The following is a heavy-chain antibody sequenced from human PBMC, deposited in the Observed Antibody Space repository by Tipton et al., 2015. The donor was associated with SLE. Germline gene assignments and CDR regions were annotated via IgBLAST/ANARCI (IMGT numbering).Heavy chain of an antibody. V-gene: IGHV3-66*03. D-gene: IGHD4-17*01. Sequence: SLRLSCAASGFTVSNNYMSWVRQAPGKGLEWVSVLYSCSSTYYADSVKGRFTISRDNAKNSLYLQMNSLRAEDTAVYYCAGDYGDHSIWGQGTLVTVSS. CDR2: LYSCSST. J-gene: IGHJ4*02. CDR3: AGDYGDHSI. CDR1: GFTVSNNY.